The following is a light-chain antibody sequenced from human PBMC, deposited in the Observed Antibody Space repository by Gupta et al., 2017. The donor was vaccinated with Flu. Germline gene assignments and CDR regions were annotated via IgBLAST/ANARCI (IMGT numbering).Light chain of an antibody. J-gene: IGKJ1*01. Sequence: DIQMTQSPSTLSASVEDRVTITCRASQSISGWLAWYQQKPGKAPKLLIYKASNLESGVPSRFSGSGSGTEFTLTISSLQPDDFATYYCQQSDSFPWTFGQGTKVEFK. CDR2: KAS. V-gene: IGKV1-5*03. CDR3: QQSDSFPWT. CDR1: QSISGW.